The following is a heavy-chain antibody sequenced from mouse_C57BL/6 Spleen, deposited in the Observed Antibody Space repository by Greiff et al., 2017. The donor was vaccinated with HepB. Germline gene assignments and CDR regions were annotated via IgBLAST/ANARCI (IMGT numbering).Heavy chain of an antibody. V-gene: IGHV5-6*02. Sequence: EVMLVESGGDLVKPGGSLKLSCAASGFTFSSYGMSWVRQTPDKRLEWVATISSGGSYTYYPDSVKGRFTISRDNAKNTLYLQMSSLKSEDTAMYYCARRNSTYFDYWGQGTTLTVSS. CDR3: ARRNSTYFDY. J-gene: IGHJ2*01. CDR2: ISSGGSYT. D-gene: IGHD2-5*01. CDR1: GFTFSSYG.